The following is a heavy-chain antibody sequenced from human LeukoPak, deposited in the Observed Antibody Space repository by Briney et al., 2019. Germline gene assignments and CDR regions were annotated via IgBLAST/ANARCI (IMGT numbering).Heavy chain of an antibody. CDR2: IYYSGST. V-gene: IGHV4-61*01. Sequence: SETLSLTCTVSGGSVSSGSYYWSWIRQPPGKGLEWIGYIYYSGSTNYSPSLKSRVTISVDTSKNQFSLKLSSVTAADTAVYYCARTAVTTIGYFDYWGQGTLVTVSS. D-gene: IGHD4-17*01. CDR3: ARTAVTTIGYFDY. CDR1: GGSVSSGSYY. J-gene: IGHJ4*02.